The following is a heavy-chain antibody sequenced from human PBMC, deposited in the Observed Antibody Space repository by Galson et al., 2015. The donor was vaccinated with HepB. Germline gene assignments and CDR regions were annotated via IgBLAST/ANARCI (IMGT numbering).Heavy chain of an antibody. V-gene: IGHV3-23*01. Sequence: AMSWVRQAPGTGLEWVSAITPSGDNTYSADSMKGRFTISRDNSKNTLFLQMNSLRADDTAIYFCAKVFPEKTDGWYRQALYYFDSWGHGTRVTVSS. D-gene: IGHD6-19*01. CDR1: A. CDR2: ITPSGDNT. J-gene: IGHJ4*01. CDR3: AKVFPEKTDGWYRQALYYFDS.